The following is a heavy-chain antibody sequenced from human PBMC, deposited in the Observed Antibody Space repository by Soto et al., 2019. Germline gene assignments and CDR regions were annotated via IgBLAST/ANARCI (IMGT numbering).Heavy chain of an antibody. CDR1: GFTVSSNY. V-gene: IGHV3-53*01. CDR2: IYSGGST. Sequence: GGSLRLSCAASGFTVSSNYMSWVRQAPGKGLEWVSVIYSGGSTYYADSVKGRFTISRDNSKNTLYLQMNSLRAEDTAVYYCARALRFLEWLLAPGYYGMDVWGQGTTVTV. CDR3: ARALRFLEWLLAPGYYGMDV. J-gene: IGHJ6*02. D-gene: IGHD3-3*01.